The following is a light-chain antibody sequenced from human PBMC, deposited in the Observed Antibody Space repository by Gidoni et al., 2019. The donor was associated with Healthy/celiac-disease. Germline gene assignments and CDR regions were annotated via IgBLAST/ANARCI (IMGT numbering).Light chain of an antibody. CDR1: NIGSKN. J-gene: IGLJ1*01. Sequence: SYELTQPLSVSLALGQTARITCGGNNIGSKNVHWYQQKPGQAPVLVIYRDSNRPSGIPERFSGSNSGNTATLTISRAQAGDEADYYCQVWDSSIYVLGTGTKVTVL. CDR2: RDS. CDR3: QVWDSSIYV. V-gene: IGLV3-9*01.